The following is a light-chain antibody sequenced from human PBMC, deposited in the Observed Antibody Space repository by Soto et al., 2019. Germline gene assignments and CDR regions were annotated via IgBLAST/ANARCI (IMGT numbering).Light chain of an antibody. CDR2: NNS. CDR1: SSNIGRNI. V-gene: IGLV1-44*01. CDR3: AAWGDTLTSYYV. Sequence: QSALTQPPSASGTPGQRVTISCSGSSSNIGRNIVNWYQQFPGTAPKLLIYNNSQRPSGVPDRFSASKSATSASLAISGLQSEDEADYYCAAWGDTLTSYYVFGTGTKLTVL. J-gene: IGLJ1*01.